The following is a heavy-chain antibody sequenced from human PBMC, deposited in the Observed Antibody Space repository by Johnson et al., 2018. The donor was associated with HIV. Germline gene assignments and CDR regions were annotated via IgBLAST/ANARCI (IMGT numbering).Heavy chain of an antibody. J-gene: IGHJ3*02. Sequence: QVQLVESGGGLVKPGGSLRLSCAASGFTFSDYYMSWIRQAPGKGLEWVAFIRYDGSNKYYADSVKGRFTISRDNSKNTLYLQMNSLRAEDTAVYYCAKDAYDYGDYGAFDIWGQGTMVTVSS. V-gene: IGHV3-30*02. CDR1: GFTFSDYY. D-gene: IGHD4-17*01. CDR2: IRYDGSNK. CDR3: AKDAYDYGDYGAFDI.